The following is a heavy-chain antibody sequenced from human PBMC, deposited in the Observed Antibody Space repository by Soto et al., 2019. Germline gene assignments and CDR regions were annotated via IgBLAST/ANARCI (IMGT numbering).Heavy chain of an antibody. D-gene: IGHD3-22*01. CDR1: GFTFGSYE. J-gene: IGHJ4*02. V-gene: IGHV3-48*03. CDR2: TSVSGSTI. CDR3: VRGYRDYYDSSGFEY. Sequence: PGGSMRLLCVASGFTFGSYEINWVRQAPGEGLEWVSHTSVSGSTIYYADFLTGRFTIYRDNAKTALYLQMNSLRAEDTAVYYCVRGYRDYYDSSGFEYWGQGTLVTVSS.